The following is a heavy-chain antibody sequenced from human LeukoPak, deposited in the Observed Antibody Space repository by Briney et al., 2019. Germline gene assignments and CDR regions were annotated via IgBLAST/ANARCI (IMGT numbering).Heavy chain of an antibody. Sequence: SETLSLTCAVYGGSFSSGGYYWSWIRQHPGKGLEWIGYIYYSGSTHYNPSLKSRVTISVDTSKNQFSLKLSSVTAADTAVYYCAREATVTTKNWFDPWGQGTLVTVSS. CDR2: IYYSGST. J-gene: IGHJ5*02. D-gene: IGHD4-11*01. CDR1: GGSFSSGGYY. V-gene: IGHV4-31*11. CDR3: AREATVTTKNWFDP.